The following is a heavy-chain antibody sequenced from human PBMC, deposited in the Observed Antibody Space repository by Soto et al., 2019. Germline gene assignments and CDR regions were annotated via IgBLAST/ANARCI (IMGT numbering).Heavy chain of an antibody. D-gene: IGHD5-12*01. CDR1: GYTFTSYA. Sequence: ASVKVSCKASGYTFTSYAMHWVRQAPGQRLEWMGWINAGNGNTKYSQKFQGRVTITRDTSASTAYMELSSLRSEDTAVYYCARLYSGYDLAGNDAFDIWGQGTMVTV. J-gene: IGHJ3*02. CDR2: INAGNGNT. V-gene: IGHV1-3*01. CDR3: ARLYSGYDLAGNDAFDI.